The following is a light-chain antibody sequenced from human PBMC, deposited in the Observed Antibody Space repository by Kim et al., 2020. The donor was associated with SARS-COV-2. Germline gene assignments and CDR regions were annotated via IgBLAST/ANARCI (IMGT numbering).Light chain of an antibody. V-gene: IGKV3-11*01. CDR1: QSVSSY. Sequence: EIVLTQSPATLSLSPGERATLSCRASQSVSSYLAWYQQKPGQAPRLLIYDASNRATGIPARFSASGSGTDFTLTISSLEPEDFAVYYCQQRGNWPRTFGQGTKVDIK. CDR3: QQRGNWPRT. CDR2: DAS. J-gene: IGKJ1*01.